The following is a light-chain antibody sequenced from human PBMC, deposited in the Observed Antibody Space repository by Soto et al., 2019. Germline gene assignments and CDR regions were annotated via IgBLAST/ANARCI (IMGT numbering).Light chain of an antibody. Sequence: QSVLTQPASVSGSPGQSITISCTGTSNDVGSYNLVSWYQLHPGKAPKLMIYEGSKRPSGVSNRFSGSKSGNTASLTISGLQAEDEADYYCYSYAGSNTYVVFGGGTKLTVL. V-gene: IGLV2-23*01. CDR1: SNDVGSYNL. CDR3: YSYAGSNTYVV. CDR2: EGS. J-gene: IGLJ2*01.